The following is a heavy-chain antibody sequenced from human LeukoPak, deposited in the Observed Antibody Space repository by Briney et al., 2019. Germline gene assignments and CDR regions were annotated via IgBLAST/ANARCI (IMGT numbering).Heavy chain of an antibody. D-gene: IGHD5-24*01. V-gene: IGHV1-2*02. J-gene: IGHJ4*02. CDR3: AREGVIGDGYNFFDY. Sequence: ASVKVSCKPSGYTFIGYYMHWVRQAPGQGGEGMGWINPHNGGTNPQQNFQGRVTMSRDTYISRVYMELSRLRSDDTALYYCAREGVIGDGYNFFDYWGQGTLVTVSS. CDR2: INPHNGGT. CDR1: GYTFIGYY.